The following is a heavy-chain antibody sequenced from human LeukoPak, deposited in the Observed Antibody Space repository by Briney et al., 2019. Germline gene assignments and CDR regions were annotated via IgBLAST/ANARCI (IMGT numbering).Heavy chain of an antibody. J-gene: IGHJ6*03. CDR2: INHSGST. CDR3: ARGGTTVTTSPLLYYYYYYMDV. D-gene: IGHD4-17*01. Sequence: SETLSLTCTVSGGSISSYYWSWIRQPPGKGLEWIGEINHSGSTNYNPSLKSRVTISVDTPKNQFSLKLSSVTAADTAVYYCARGGTTVTTSPLLYYYYYYMDVWGKGTTVTVSS. V-gene: IGHV4-34*01. CDR1: GGSISSYY.